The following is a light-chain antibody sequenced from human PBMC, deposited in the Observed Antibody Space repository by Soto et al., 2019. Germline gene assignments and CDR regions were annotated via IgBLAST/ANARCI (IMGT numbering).Light chain of an antibody. V-gene: IGKV1-5*03. CDR2: KAS. J-gene: IGKJ1*01. Sequence: DTQMTQSPSALSASVGDRVTITCRASQSISYWLAWYQQKPGKAPKLLIYKASSLETGFPSRFSGSGSVTEFTLTISSLQPNDFATYYCKQYSSYSTFGQGTKVQIK. CDR1: QSISYW. CDR3: KQYSSYST.